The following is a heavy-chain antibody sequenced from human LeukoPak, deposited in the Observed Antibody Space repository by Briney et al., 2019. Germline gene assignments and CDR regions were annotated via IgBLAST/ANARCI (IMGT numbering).Heavy chain of an antibody. CDR2: IGSGGIDT. CDR1: GFTVSNNY. Sequence: GGSLRLSCAASGFTVSNNYMSWVRQAPGKGLEWVSGIGSGGIDTHYADSVKGRFTISRDNSRNTLYLQMNSLRVEDTAVYYCARPGLPVAGTRWFDPWGQGTQVTVSS. D-gene: IGHD6-19*01. J-gene: IGHJ5*02. V-gene: IGHV3-53*01. CDR3: ARPGLPVAGTRWFDP.